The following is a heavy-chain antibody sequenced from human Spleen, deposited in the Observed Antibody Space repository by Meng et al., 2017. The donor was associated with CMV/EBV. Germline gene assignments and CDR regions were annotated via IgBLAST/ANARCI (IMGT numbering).Heavy chain of an antibody. D-gene: IGHD3-22*01. CDR2: ISASGAGT. V-gene: IGHV3-23*01. CDR3: ARDYYDSSTYYPDY. Sequence: GESLKISCVASGFTFSKYAMSWVRQVPGKGLEWVLSISASGAGTYSADSVKGRFTISRDNAKNTLYLQMHSLRAEDTAVYYCARDYYDSSTYYPDYWGQGTLVTVSS. J-gene: IGHJ4*02. CDR1: GFTFSKYA.